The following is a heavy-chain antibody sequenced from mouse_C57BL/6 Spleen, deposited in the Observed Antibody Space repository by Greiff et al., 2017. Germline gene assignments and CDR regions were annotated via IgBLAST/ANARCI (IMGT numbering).Heavy chain of an antibody. V-gene: IGHV2-6*03. CDR1: GFSLTSYG. CDR3: ARDYGSTHYFDY. D-gene: IGHD1-1*01. Sequence: VKLMESGPGLVAPSQSLSITCTVSGFSLTSYGVHWVRQPPGKGLEWLVVIWSDGSTTYNSALKSRLSISKDNSKSQVFLKMNSLQTDDTAMYYCARDYGSTHYFDYWGQGTTLTVSS. CDR2: IWSDGST. J-gene: IGHJ2*01.